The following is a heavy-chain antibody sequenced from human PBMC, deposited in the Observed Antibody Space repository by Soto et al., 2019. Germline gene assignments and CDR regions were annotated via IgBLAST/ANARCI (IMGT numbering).Heavy chain of an antibody. Sequence: PSETLSLTCAVYGGSFSGYYWSWIRQPPGKGLEWIGEIYHSGSANYNPSLRSRVTISVDTSKNQFSLTLSSVTGADTAVYFCASSTQYHFDSSGFPTGPHFALDVWGRGKMVTVSS. V-gene: IGHV4-34*01. CDR1: GGSFSGYY. J-gene: IGHJ3*01. CDR2: IYHSGSA. D-gene: IGHD3-22*01. CDR3: ASSTQYHFDSSGFPTGPHFALDV.